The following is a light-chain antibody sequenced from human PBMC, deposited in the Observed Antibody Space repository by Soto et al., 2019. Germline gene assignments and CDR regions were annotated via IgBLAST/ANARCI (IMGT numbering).Light chain of an antibody. CDR3: QQRSRWPPT. V-gene: IGKV3-11*01. CDR2: DAS. J-gene: IGKJ1*01. CDR1: QSVSSY. Sequence: EIMMTQSPATLSVSPGESATLSFRASQSVSSYLAWYQQKPGQAPRLLIYDASNRATGIPARFSGSGSGTDFTLTISSLEPEDFATYYCQQRSRWPPTFGHGTKVDI.